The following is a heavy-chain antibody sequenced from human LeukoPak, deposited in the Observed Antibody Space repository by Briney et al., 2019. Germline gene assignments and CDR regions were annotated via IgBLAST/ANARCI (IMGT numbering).Heavy chain of an antibody. CDR1: GFTFSTYW. V-gene: IGHV3-7*02. CDR3: ARGRGYSYAPYDY. D-gene: IGHD5-18*01. J-gene: IGHJ4*02. CDR2: IKQDESTT. Sequence: GGSLRLSCAASGFTFSTYWMTWVRQAPGKGLEWVANIKQDESTTYYVDSVKGRFTISRDNAKNTLYLQMNSLRAEDSGVYYCARGRGYSYAPYDYWGQRTLVTVSS.